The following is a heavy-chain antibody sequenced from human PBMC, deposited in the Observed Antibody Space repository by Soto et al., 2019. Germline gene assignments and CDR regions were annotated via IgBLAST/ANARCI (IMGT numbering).Heavy chain of an antibody. Sequence: DVNLLQSGGGSARPGGSLRLSCATSGFTFSTYAMTWVRQVPGRGLQWVSTILPDETGFYTVSVKGRFTISRDNYRGIVYLQMNDLWVEDAAIYYCAKDRLPTSGQRFYFDSWGQGSLVTVSS. D-gene: IGHD2-15*01. CDR3: AKDRLPTSGQRFYFDS. V-gene: IGHV3-23*01. CDR2: ILPDETG. CDR1: GFTFSTYA. J-gene: IGHJ4*02.